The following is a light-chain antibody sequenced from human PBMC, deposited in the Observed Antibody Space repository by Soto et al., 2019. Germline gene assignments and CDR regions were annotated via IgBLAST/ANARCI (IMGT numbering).Light chain of an antibody. V-gene: IGKV3-20*01. CDR3: QQYGSSPIN. CDR1: QSVSSSY. J-gene: IGKJ5*01. Sequence: EIVLTQSPGTMYLSPGERATLSCRASQSVSSSYLAWYQQKPGQAPRLLIYGASSRATGIPDRFSGSGSGTDFTLTISRLEPEDFAVYYCQQYGSSPINFGQGTRLGI. CDR2: GAS.